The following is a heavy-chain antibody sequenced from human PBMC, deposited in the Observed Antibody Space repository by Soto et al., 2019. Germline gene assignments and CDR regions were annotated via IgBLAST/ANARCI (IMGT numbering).Heavy chain of an antibody. V-gene: IGHV1-18*01. Sequence: ASLKVSCKASGYTFTSYGISWVRQAPGQGLEWMGWISAYNGNTNYAQKLQGRVTMTTDTSTSTAYMELRSLRSDDTAVYYCARDCLYQQKYNWNDPDNGAFDIWGQGTMVTVSS. CDR3: ARDCLYQQKYNWNDPDNGAFDI. D-gene: IGHD1-20*01. CDR2: ISAYNGNT. J-gene: IGHJ3*02. CDR1: GYTFTSYG.